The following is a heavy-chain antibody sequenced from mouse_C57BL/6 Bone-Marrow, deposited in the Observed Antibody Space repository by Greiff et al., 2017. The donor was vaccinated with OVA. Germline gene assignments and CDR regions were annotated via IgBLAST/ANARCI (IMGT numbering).Heavy chain of an antibody. CDR2: IYPGGGYT. Sequence: QVQLQQSGAELVRPGTSVKMSCKASGYTFTNYWMGWAKQRPGHGLEWIGDIYPGGGYTNYNEKFKGKATLTADKSSSTAYLQVSSLASEDSAIYYCARSFPTTGALDYWGQGTTLTVSS. V-gene: IGHV1-63*01. D-gene: IGHD1-1*01. J-gene: IGHJ2*01. CDR1: GYTFTNYW. CDR3: ARSFPTTGALDY.